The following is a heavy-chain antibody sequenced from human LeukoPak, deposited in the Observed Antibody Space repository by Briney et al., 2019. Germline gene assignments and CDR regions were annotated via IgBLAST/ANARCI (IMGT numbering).Heavy chain of an antibody. V-gene: IGHV3-11*04. Sequence: GGSLRLSCAASGFTSSDYYMSWIRQAPGKGLEWVSYISSSGSTIYYADSVKGRFTISRDNAKNSLYLQMNSLRAEDTAVYYCASIGPAHDYGDYEVSYWGQGTLVTVSS. J-gene: IGHJ4*02. CDR3: ASIGPAHDYGDYEVSY. CDR1: GFTSSDYY. D-gene: IGHD4-17*01. CDR2: ISSSGSTI.